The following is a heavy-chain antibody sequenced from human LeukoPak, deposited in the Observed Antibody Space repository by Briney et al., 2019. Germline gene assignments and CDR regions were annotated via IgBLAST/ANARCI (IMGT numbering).Heavy chain of an antibody. CDR1: GFTFSSYA. CDR3: ARDHGAYYGDYVGTYYYYGMDV. CDR2: ISSSSSYI. Sequence: PGGSLRLSCAASGFTFSSYAMSWVRQAPGKGLEWVSSISSSSSYIYYADSVKGRFTISRDNAKNSLYLQMNSLRAEDTAVYYCARDHGAYYGDYVGTYYYYGMDVWGQGTTVTVSS. V-gene: IGHV3-21*01. D-gene: IGHD4-17*01. J-gene: IGHJ6*02.